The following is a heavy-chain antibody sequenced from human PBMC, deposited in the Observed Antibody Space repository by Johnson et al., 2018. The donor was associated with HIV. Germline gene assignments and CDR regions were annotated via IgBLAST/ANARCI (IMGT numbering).Heavy chain of an antibody. CDR1: RFTFDDYA. CDR3: AKDIAAGDTNGGTFDI. D-gene: IGHD2-8*01. J-gene: IGHJ3*02. CDR2: INWDGDST. Sequence: VQLVESGGVVVHPGGSLRLSCETSRFTFDDYAMHWVRQAPGKGLEWVSLINWDGDSTYYADSVKGRFTISRDNSKNSLYLQMNSLRPEDTGLYYCAKDIAAGDTNGGTFDIRGQGTMVTVSS. V-gene: IGHV3-43D*03.